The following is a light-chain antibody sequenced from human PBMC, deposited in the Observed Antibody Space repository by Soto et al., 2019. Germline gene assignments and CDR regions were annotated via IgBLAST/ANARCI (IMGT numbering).Light chain of an antibody. CDR3: QQYDSSPLT. Sequence: EIVLTQSPGTLSLSPGDRATLSCRASQSVSSTYLAWYQQKPGQAPRLLIYGASNRATGIPDRFSGSGSETDFTLTISRLEPEDFAVYYCQQYDSSPLTFGGGTKVEIK. J-gene: IGKJ4*01. V-gene: IGKV3-20*01. CDR2: GAS. CDR1: QSVSSTY.